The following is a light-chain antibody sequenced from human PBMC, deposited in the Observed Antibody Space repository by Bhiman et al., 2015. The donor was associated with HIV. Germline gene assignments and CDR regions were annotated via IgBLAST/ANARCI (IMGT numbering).Light chain of an antibody. Sequence: VVTQSSSVSVAPGKTARIICGGNNIGDKSVHWYQQKPGQAPVLVIYAQNNRPSGIPDRFSGSSSGNTASLTITGAQAEDEADYYCNSRDTSGNHWVFGGGTKLTVL. CDR2: AQN. CDR3: NSRDTSGNHWV. CDR1: NIGDKS. V-gene: IGLV3-19*01. J-gene: IGLJ3*02.